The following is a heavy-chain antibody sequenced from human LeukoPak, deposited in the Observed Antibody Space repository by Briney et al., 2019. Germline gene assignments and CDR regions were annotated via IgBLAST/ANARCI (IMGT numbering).Heavy chain of an antibody. CDR1: EFTFSSYN. CDR2: ISSFSSYI. Sequence: PGGSLRLSCAASEFTFSSYNMNWVRQAPGKGLEWVSSISSFSSYIYYADSVKGRFTISIDNPKNSLYLQMSSLRAEDTAVYYCARVPSWKGYMDVWGKGTTVTVSS. D-gene: IGHD1-1*01. V-gene: IGHV3-21*04. CDR3: ARVPSWKGYMDV. J-gene: IGHJ6*03.